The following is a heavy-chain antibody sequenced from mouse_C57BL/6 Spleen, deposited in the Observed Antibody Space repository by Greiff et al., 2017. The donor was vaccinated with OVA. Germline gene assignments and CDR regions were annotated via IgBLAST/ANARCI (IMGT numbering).Heavy chain of an antibody. D-gene: IGHD1-2*01. Sequence: QVQLKESGPGLVAPSQSLSITCTVSGFSLTSYAISWVRQPPGKGLEWLGVIWTGGGTNYNSAPKSRLSISTEHSKSQVFLKMNSLQTDDTARYYCARSGFSITTEGMDDWGQGTAVTVAS. CDR3: ARSGFSITTEGMDD. CDR2: IWTGGGT. CDR1: GFSLTSYA. J-gene: IGHJ4*01. V-gene: IGHV2-9-1*01.